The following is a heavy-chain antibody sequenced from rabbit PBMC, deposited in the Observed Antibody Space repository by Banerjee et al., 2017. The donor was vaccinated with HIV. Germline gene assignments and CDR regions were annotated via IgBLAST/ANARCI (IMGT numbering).Heavy chain of an antibody. CDR2: INTISGDT. D-gene: IGHD6-1*01. J-gene: IGHJ4*01. Sequence: QEQLEESGGDLVKPEGSLTLTCTDSGFSFSNKYVMCWVRQAPGKGLEWIACINTISGDTVYATWEKGRFTIPKPSSTSVTLQQNSQSAADTATYFCARGDDGDPSYGYALSLWGPGTLVNVS. CDR1: GFSFSNKYV. CDR3: ARGDDGDPSYGYALSL. V-gene: IGHV1S45*01.